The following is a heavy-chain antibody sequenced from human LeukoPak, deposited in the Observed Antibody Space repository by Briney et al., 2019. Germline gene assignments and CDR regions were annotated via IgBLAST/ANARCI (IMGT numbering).Heavy chain of an antibody. CDR1: GGSISSYY. CDR2: IYYSGST. CDR3: ARGVYGDYHYYGMDV. J-gene: IGHJ6*02. V-gene: IGHV4-59*01. D-gene: IGHD4-17*01. Sequence: PSETLSLTCTVSGGSISSYYWSWIRQPPGKGLEWIGYIYYSGSTNYNPSLKSRVTISVDTSKNQFSLKLSSVTAADTAVYYCARGVYGDYHYYGMDVWGQGTTVTVSS.